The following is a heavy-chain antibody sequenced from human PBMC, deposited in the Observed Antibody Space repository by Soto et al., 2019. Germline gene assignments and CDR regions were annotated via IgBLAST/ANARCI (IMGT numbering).Heavy chain of an antibody. J-gene: IGHJ3*02. V-gene: IGHV3-23*01. CDR2: ISGSGGSA. D-gene: IGHD2-8*01. Sequence: EVQLLESGGGLVQPGGSLRLSCAASGFTFSSYDMSWVRQAPGKGLEWISAISGSGGSAYYADSVKGRFTIYRVNXXTTLHVQLNSLRSEDTAIYYCAKEDDAWTNGHFDIWGQGTVVTVSS. CDR1: GFTFSSYD. CDR3: AKEDDAWTNGHFDI.